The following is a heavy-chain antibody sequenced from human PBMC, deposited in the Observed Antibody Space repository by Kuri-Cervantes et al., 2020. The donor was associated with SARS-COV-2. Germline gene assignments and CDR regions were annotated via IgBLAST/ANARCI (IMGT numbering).Heavy chain of an antibody. V-gene: IGHV1-18*01. J-gene: IGHJ6*02. CDR1: GYTFTSYG. Sequence: ASVKVSCKASGYTFTSYGISWVRQAPGQGLEWMGWISAYNGNTNYAQKLQGRVTITRDMSTSTAYMELSSLRSEDTAVYYCAAGSLEGGYYYYGMDVWGQGTTVTVSS. D-gene: IGHD6-13*01. CDR3: AAGSLEGGYYYYGMDV. CDR2: ISAYNGNT.